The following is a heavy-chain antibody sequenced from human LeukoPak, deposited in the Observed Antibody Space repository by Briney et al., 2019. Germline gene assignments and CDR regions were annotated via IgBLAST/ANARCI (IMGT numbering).Heavy chain of an antibody. CDR3: ARGRRYYDSSGYSE. D-gene: IGHD3-22*01. Sequence: TSETLSLTCTVSGGSISSYYWSWIRQPPGKGLEWIGNIYSSGSTNYNPSLKSRVTISVDTSKNQFSLKLSSVTAADTAVYYCARGRRYYDSSGYSEWGQGTLVTVSS. CDR1: GGSISSYY. J-gene: IGHJ4*02. CDR2: IYSSGST. V-gene: IGHV4-59*01.